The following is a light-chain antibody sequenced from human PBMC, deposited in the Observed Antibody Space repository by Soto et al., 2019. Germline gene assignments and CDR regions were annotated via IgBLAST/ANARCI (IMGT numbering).Light chain of an antibody. J-gene: IGKJ4*01. V-gene: IGKV1-8*01. Sequence: AIRMTQSPSSLSASAGDRVSITCRASQGINNYLAWYQQRPGKAPKLLIYDASTFQSGVPSKFIGNGSATDFTLTISYLPSEDFASYYCQQYYCYPCTVGGGTMVEIK. CDR2: DAS. CDR1: QGINNY. CDR3: QQYYCYPCT.